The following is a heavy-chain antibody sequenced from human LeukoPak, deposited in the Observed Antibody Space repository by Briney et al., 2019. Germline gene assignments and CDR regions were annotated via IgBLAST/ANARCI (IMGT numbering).Heavy chain of an antibody. CDR3: AAVTPPDY. V-gene: IGHV3-21*04. CDR1: GFSLSSYS. CDR2: ISSSSSYI. D-gene: IGHD4-23*01. Sequence: GGSLRLSCAASGFSLSSYSMNWVRQAPGKGLEWVSFISSSSSYIYYSDSVRGRFTISRDNSKNTLSLQMNTLRAEDTAVYYCAAVTPPDYWGQGTLVTVSS. J-gene: IGHJ4*02.